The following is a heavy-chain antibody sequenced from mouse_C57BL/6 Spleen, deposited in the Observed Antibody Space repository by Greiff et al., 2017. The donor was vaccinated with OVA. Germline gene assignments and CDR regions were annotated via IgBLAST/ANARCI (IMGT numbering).Heavy chain of an antibody. J-gene: IGHJ2*01. V-gene: IGHV1-69*01. CDR1: GYTFTSYW. D-gene: IGHD6-1*01. CDR3: ARTPLQYYFDY. CDR2: IDPSDSYT. Sequence: QVQLQQPGAELVMPGASVKLSCKASGYTFTSYWMHWVKQRPGQGLEWIGEIDPSDSYTNYNQKFKGKSTLTVDKSSSTAYMQLSSLTSEDSAVYYCARTPLQYYFDYWGQGTTLTVSS.